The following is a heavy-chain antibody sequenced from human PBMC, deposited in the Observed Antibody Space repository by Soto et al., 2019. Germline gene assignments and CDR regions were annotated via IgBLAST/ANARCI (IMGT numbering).Heavy chain of an antibody. Sequence: GGSLRLSCAASGFTFDEFGMSWVRQVPGKGLEWVSGINWGGGSPYYADSVKGRFTISRDNSKNTLYLQMNNLRAEDTALYYCAKEPGADYGDYCDYWGQGTLVTVSS. V-gene: IGHV3-20*04. CDR3: AKEPGADYGDYCDY. J-gene: IGHJ4*02. D-gene: IGHD4-17*01. CDR2: INWGGGSP. CDR1: GFTFDEFG.